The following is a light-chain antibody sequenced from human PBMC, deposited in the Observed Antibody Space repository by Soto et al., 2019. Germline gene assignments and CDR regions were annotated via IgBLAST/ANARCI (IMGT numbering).Light chain of an antibody. CDR2: AAY. CDR1: QDVSDY. V-gene: IGKV1-9*01. Sequence: DIQLTQSPSFLSASVGDRVTITCRASQDVSDYLAWYQHAPGKAPNLLIYAAYTLQSGVPSRFSGSGSGTEFSLTITSLQPEDFATYYCQYLNGAPTITFGQGTRLAIK. J-gene: IGKJ5*01. CDR3: QYLNGAPTIT.